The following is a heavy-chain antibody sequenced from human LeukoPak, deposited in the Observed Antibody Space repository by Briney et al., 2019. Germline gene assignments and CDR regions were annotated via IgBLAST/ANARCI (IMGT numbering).Heavy chain of an antibody. J-gene: IGHJ4*02. CDR1: GGSLCSGDYY. CDR3: ARLYSSSWYFDY. D-gene: IGHD6-13*01. V-gene: IGHV4-30-4*01. CDR2: IYYSRIT. Sequence: PSQTLSLTCTVSGGSLCSGDYYWSWTRQPPGKGLEWFGYIYYSRITYYNPSLKRRLTISVDTSKDQFSLKVTSETAADTAVDYCARLYSSSWYFDYWGQGSLVTVSS.